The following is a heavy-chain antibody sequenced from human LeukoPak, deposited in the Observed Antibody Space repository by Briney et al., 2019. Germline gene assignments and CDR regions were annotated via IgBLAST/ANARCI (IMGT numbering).Heavy chain of an antibody. J-gene: IGHJ4*02. V-gene: IGHV3-30-3*01. CDR3: ARSYCTNGVCYHFDY. Sequence: GGSLRLSCAASGFTFSSYAMHWVRQAPGKGLEWVAVISYDGSNKYNADSVKGRFTISRDNSKNTLYLQMNSLRAEDTAVYYCARSYCTNGVCYHFDYWGQGTLVTVSS. CDR2: ISYDGSNK. CDR1: GFTFSSYA. D-gene: IGHD2-8*01.